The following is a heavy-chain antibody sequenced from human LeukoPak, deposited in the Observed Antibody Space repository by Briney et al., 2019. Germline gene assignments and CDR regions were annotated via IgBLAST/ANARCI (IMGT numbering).Heavy chain of an antibody. CDR2: IRSKANSYAT. J-gene: IGHJ4*02. V-gene: IGHV3-73*01. CDR3: TRRVRSGSEFDY. D-gene: IGHD1-26*01. Sequence: GGSLRLSCAASGFTFSGSAMHWVRQASGKGLEWVGRIRSKANSYATAYAASVKGRFTISRDDSKNTAYLQMNSLKTEDTAVYYCTRRVRSGSEFDYWGQGTLVTASS. CDR1: GFTFSGSA.